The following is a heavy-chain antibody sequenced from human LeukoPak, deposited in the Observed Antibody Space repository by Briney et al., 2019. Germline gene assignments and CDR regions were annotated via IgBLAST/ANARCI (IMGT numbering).Heavy chain of an antibody. D-gene: IGHD3-22*01. CDR2: IYHRGTT. CDR1: GDSISSGHW. Sequence: PSGTLSLTCVVSGDSISSGHWWSWVRQSPTKGLEWIGEIYHRGTTNYNPSLKSRVTISLDTSKNQFSLKLISVTAADTAVYYCARGVGSGYTDYWGQGALVTVSS. CDR3: ARGVGSGYTDY. J-gene: IGHJ4*02. V-gene: IGHV4-4*02.